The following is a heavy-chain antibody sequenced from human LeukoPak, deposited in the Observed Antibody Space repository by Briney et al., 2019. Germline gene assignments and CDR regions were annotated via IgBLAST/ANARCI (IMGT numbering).Heavy chain of an antibody. D-gene: IGHD2-15*01. J-gene: IGHJ5*02. CDR1: GYTFTSYG. V-gene: IGHV1-8*02. CDR2: MNPNSGNT. Sequence: GASVKVSCKASGYTFTSYGISWVRQATGQGLEWMGWMNPNSGNTGYAQKFQGRVTMTRNTSISTAYMELSSLRSEDTAVYYCARVSLGYCSGGSCYSDWFDPWGQGTLVTVSS. CDR3: ARVSLGYCSGGSCYSDWFDP.